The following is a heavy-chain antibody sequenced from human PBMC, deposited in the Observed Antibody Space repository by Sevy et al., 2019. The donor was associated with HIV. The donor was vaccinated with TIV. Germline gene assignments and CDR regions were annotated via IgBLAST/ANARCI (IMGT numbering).Heavy chain of an antibody. Sequence: GGSLRLSCAVSGFTLSSYSMNWVRQAPGKGLEWDSYISSSSSSIYYADSVKGRFTISRDNAKNSLYLQMNSLRDEDTAVYYCAIAENYYGGRNFDSWGQGTLVTVSS. D-gene: IGHD1-26*01. CDR3: AIAENYYGGRNFDS. J-gene: IGHJ4*02. CDR2: ISSSSSSI. V-gene: IGHV3-48*02. CDR1: GFTLSSYS.